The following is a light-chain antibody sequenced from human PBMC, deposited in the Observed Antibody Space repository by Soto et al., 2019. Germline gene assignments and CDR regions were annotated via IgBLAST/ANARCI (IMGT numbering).Light chain of an antibody. Sequence: QPLLGQPASVSGSPGQSITISCTGTSSDVGRYSLVSWYQQHPGKAPKLMISEDHKRPSGVSNRFSGSKSGNTASLTISELQTEEEADSYCCSYAGSNTWVFGTGTKVTVL. CDR3: CSYAGSNTWV. V-gene: IGLV2-23*01. CDR2: EDH. J-gene: IGLJ1*01. CDR1: SSDVGRYSL.